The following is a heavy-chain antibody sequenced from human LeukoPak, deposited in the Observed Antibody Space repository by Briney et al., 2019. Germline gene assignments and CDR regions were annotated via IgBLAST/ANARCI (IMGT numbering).Heavy chain of an antibody. J-gene: IGHJ4*02. CDR2: IDPSGGGT. CDR3: AALGSGSSPIIDFDY. V-gene: IGHV1-46*01. D-gene: IGHD3-10*01. Sequence: ASVKVSCKASGYTFTNYYMHWVRQAPGQGLGWMGIIDPSGGGTNYAQKFQGRVTMTRDTSTSTVYMELSSLRSEDTAFYYCAALGSGSSPIIDFDYWGQGTLVTVSS. CDR1: GYTFTNYY.